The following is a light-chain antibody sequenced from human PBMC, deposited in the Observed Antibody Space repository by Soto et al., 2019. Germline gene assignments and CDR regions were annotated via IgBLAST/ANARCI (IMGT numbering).Light chain of an antibody. CDR3: QKHNAAPLT. J-gene: IGKJ4*01. CDR1: QSIGNY. V-gene: IGKV1-27*01. CDR2: TSS. Sequence: DIQMTQSPSSLSASVGDRFTITCRASQSIGNYLAWYQQKPGKVPKLLIYTSSTLQSGVPSRFSGSGSGTDFTLTISNLQPEDVATYYCQKHNAAPLTFGGGTKVDIK.